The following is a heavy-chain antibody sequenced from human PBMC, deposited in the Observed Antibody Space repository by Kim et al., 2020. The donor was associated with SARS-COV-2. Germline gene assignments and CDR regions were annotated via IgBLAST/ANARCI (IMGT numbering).Heavy chain of an antibody. CDR3: ARDLWGIAAAGNFDL. J-gene: IGHJ2*01. D-gene: IGHD6-13*01. CDR1: GYTFTSYA. Sequence: ASVKVSCKASGYTFTSYAMNWVRQAPGQGLEWMGWINTNTGNPTYAQGFTGRFVFSLDTSVSTAYLQISSLKAEDTAVYYCARDLWGIAAAGNFDLWGRGTLVTVSS. CDR2: INTNTGNP. V-gene: IGHV7-4-1*02.